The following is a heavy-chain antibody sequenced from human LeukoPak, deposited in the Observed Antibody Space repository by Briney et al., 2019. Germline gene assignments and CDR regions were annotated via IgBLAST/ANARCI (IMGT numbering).Heavy chain of an antibody. V-gene: IGHV1-2*02. Sequence: ASVKVSCKASGYTFTGYYMHWVRQVPGQGLEWMGWINPNSGGTNYAQKFQGRVTMTRDTSISTAYMELSRLRSDDTAVYYCAALEYSSGYYGFDYWGQGTLVTVSS. CDR3: AALEYSSGYYGFDY. CDR1: GYTFTGYY. J-gene: IGHJ4*02. D-gene: IGHD3-22*01. CDR2: INPNSGGT.